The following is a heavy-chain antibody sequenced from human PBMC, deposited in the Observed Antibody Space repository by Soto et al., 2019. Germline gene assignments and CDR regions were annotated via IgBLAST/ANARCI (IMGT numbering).Heavy chain of an antibody. Sequence: GPTLVNPTQTLTLTCTFSGFSLSTSGVGVGWIRQPPGKALEWLALIYWDDDKLYSPFLRNRLTVTKDTSKNQVVLTMTNMDPLDTANYYCAQSMNAFYYDPGVYYSSPGSAPGGHETLVPV. CDR3: AQSMNAFYYDPGVYYSSPGSAP. V-gene: IGHV2-5*02. CDR2: IYWDDDK. D-gene: IGHD3-16*01. J-gene: IGHJ5*02. CDR1: GFSLSTSGVG.